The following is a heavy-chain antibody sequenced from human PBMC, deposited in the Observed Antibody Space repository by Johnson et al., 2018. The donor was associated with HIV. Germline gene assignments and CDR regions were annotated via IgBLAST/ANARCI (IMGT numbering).Heavy chain of an antibody. CDR2: IWYDGSNK. Sequence: QVQLVESGGGVVQPGRSLRLSCAASGFNFSSYGMHWVRQAPGKGLEWVAVIWYDGSNKYYADSVKGRFTISRDNAKNSLYLQMNSLRAEDTALYYCAREVEITMVQGVIIGDAFDIWGQGTMVTVSS. V-gene: IGHV3-33*01. J-gene: IGHJ3*02. CDR1: GFNFSSYG. CDR3: AREVEITMVQGVIIGDAFDI. D-gene: IGHD3-10*01.